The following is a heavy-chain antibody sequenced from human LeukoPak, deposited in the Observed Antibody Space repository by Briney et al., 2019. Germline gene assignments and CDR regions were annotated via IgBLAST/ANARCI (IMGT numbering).Heavy chain of an antibody. CDR1: GGSISSGGNY. CDR3: ARVVPADWVWFDP. J-gene: IGHJ5*02. D-gene: IGHD2-2*01. V-gene: IGHV4-31*03. CDR2: IYYSGST. Sequence: SETLSLTCTVSGGSISSGGNYWNWIRQHPGKGLEWIGYIYYSGSTYYNPSLKSRVTISVDTSKNQFSLKLNSVTAADTAVYYCARVVPADWVWFDPWGQGTLVTVSS.